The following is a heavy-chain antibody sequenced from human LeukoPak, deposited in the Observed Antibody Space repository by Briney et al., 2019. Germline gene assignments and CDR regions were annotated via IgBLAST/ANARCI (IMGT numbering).Heavy chain of an antibody. CDR1: GYTFTSYY. CDR3: AREGGSGSYLGPLSAFDI. J-gene: IGHJ3*02. D-gene: IGHD1-26*01. Sequence: ASVKVSCKASGYTFTSYYMHWVRQAPGQGLEWMGIINPSGGSTSYAQKFQGRVTMTRETSTSTVYMELSSLRSEDTAVYYCAREGGSGSYLGPLSAFDIWGQGTMVTVSS. CDR2: INPSGGST. V-gene: IGHV1-46*01.